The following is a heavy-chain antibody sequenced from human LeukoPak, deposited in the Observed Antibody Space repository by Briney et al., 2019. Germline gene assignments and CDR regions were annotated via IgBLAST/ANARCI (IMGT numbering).Heavy chain of an antibody. Sequence: SETLSLTCTVSNGSISSYYWSWLRQSPGKGLEWIGYIYYSGSTNSNPSLKSRVTISVDTSKNQFSLKLTAMTAADTAVYYCARHLDSYGYNVGDYWGQGTLVTVSP. CDR2: IYYSGST. CDR1: NGSISSYY. J-gene: IGHJ4*02. V-gene: IGHV4-59*08. CDR3: ARHLDSYGYNVGDY. D-gene: IGHD5-18*01.